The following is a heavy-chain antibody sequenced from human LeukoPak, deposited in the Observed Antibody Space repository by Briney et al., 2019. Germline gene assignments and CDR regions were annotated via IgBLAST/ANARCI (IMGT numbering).Heavy chain of an antibody. CDR1: GYTFTGYY. Sequence: ASVKVSCKASGYTFTGYYMHWVRQAPGQGLEWLGWINPNSGGTNYAQKFQGRVTMTEDTFTDTAYMELSSLRSEDTAVYYCATDPLSRIAARPVGWFDPWGQGTLVTVSS. D-gene: IGHD6-6*01. CDR3: ATDPLSRIAARPVGWFDP. J-gene: IGHJ5*02. CDR2: INPNSGGT. V-gene: IGHV1-2*02.